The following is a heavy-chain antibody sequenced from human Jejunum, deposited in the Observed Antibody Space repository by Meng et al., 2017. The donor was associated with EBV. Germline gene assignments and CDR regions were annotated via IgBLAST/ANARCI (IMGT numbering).Heavy chain of an antibody. J-gene: IGHJ4*02. V-gene: IGHV4-4*02. D-gene: IGHD2/OR15-2a*01. CDR3: ARDSQYLARGYFDY. CDR2: IDHSGST. CDR1: GGSINSKNW. Sequence: QVQLQESGPGLVQPSGTLSLTCPFSGGSINSKNWWHWVRQAPGKGLEWIGEIDHSGSTHYNPSLKSRVTISLGTSMNQFSLELTSPTAADTAVYYCARDSQYLARGYFDYWGQGALVTVSS.